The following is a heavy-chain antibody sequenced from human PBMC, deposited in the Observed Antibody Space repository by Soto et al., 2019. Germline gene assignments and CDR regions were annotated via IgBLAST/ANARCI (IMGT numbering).Heavy chain of an antibody. CDR2: ISAYNGNT. CDR1: GYTFTSYG. J-gene: IGHJ6*02. CDR3: ARDSVATGYYYYGMDV. V-gene: IGHV1-18*01. D-gene: IGHD5-12*01. Sequence: EASVKVSCKASGYTFTSYGISWVRQAPGQGLEWMGWISAYNGNTNYAQKLQGRVTMTTDTSTSTAYMELRSLRSDDTAVYYCARDSVATGYYYYGMDVWGQGTTVTVSS.